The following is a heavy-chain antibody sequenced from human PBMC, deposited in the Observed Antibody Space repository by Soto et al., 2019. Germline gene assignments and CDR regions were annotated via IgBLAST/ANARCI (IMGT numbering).Heavy chain of an antibody. V-gene: IGHV3-11*01. Sequence: GGSLRLSCVASGFTFSDYFMSWIRQAPGKGLEWLASISGSGDTIYYADSVKGRFTISRDNAKNTLYLQMNSLGAEDTAVYYCAKDPPQPGRRSSSWFQDWGQGTLVTVSP. CDR3: AKDPPQPGRRSSSWFQD. J-gene: IGHJ4*02. CDR1: GFTFSDYF. CDR2: ISGSGDTI. D-gene: IGHD6-13*01.